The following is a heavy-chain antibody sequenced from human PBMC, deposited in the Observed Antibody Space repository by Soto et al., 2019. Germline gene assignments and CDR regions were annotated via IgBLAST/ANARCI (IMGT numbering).Heavy chain of an antibody. V-gene: IGHV4-61*08. D-gene: IGHD4-17*01. Sequence: SETQSLTCTVAGGYVRSGGYYWSWIRQPPGKGLEWIGYIYYSGSTNYNPSLKSRVTISVDTSKNQFSLKLSSVTAADTAVYYCAREAYAGFDYWGQGTLVTVSS. J-gene: IGHJ4*02. CDR2: IYYSGST. CDR3: AREAYAGFDY. CDR1: GGYVRSGGYY.